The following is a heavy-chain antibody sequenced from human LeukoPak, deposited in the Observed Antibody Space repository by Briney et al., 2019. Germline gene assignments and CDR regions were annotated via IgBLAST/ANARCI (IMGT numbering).Heavy chain of an antibody. CDR2: IYTSGTT. J-gene: IGHJ4*02. D-gene: IGHD3-3*02. V-gene: IGHV4-4*07. Sequence: PSETLSLTCTVSGGSISGYYWNWFRQPAGKGLEWIGRIYTSGTTNYNPSLKSRVTMSVDTSRNHFSLKLSSVTAADTAVYYCARGGQPHHFDYWGQGTLVTVSS. CDR3: ARGGQPHHFDY. CDR1: GGSISGYY.